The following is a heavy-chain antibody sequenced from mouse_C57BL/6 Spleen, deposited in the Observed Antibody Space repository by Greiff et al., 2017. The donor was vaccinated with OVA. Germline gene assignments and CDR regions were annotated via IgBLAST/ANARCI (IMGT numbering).Heavy chain of an antibody. Sequence: QVQLQQPGTELVKPGASVKLSCKASGYTFTSYWMHWVKQRPGQGLEWIGNINPSNGGTNYNEKFKGKATLTVDKSSSTAYMELNSLTSEDSAVYYCARSPLYGNYEGVLDYWGQGTTLTVSS. CDR1: GYTFTSYW. V-gene: IGHV1-53*01. D-gene: IGHD2-1*01. J-gene: IGHJ2*01. CDR3: ARSPLYGNYEGVLDY. CDR2: INPSNGGT.